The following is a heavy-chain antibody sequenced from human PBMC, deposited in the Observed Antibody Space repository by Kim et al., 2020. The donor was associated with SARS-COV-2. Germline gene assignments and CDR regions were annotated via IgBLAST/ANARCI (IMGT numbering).Heavy chain of an antibody. Sequence: GGSLRLSCAASGFTFSSYAMHWVRQAPGKGLEWVAVISYDGSNKYYADSVKGRFTISRDNSKNTLYLQMNSLRAEDTAVYYCARAPMPYYDSSGYYYDTSHWYFDLWGRGTLVTVSS. J-gene: IGHJ2*01. CDR2: ISYDGSNK. V-gene: IGHV3-30-3*01. D-gene: IGHD3-22*01. CDR3: ARAPMPYYDSSGYYYDTSHWYFDL. CDR1: GFTFSSYA.